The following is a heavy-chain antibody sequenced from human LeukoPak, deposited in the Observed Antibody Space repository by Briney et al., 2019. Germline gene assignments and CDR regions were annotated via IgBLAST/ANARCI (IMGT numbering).Heavy chain of an antibody. V-gene: IGHV6-1*01. CDR3: LYTAAAGTV. Sequence: SQTLSLTCAISGDSVSSNSAAWNWMRQSPSRGLEWLGRTYYRSKWYNDYAVSVKSRITINPDTSKNQFSMQLNSVTPEDTAVYYCLYTAAAGTVWGQGTLVTVSS. CDR2: TYYRSKWYN. CDR1: GDSVSSNSAA. J-gene: IGHJ4*02. D-gene: IGHD6-13*01.